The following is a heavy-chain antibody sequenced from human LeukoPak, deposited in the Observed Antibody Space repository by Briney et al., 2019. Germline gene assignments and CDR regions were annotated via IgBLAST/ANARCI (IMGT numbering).Heavy chain of an antibody. CDR3: ADAYGSGSYDY. Sequence: PSETLSLTCAVYGGSFSGYYWSWIRQPPGKGLEWIGEINHSGSTNYNPSLKSRVTISVDTSKNQFSLKLSPVTAADTAVYYCADAYGSGSYDYWGQGTLVTVSS. CDR2: INHSGST. CDR1: GGSFSGYY. V-gene: IGHV4-34*01. J-gene: IGHJ4*02. D-gene: IGHD3-10*01.